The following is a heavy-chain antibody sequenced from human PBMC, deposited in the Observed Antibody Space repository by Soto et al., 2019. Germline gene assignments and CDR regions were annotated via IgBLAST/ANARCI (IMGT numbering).Heavy chain of an antibody. CDR3: ARDVYYGSGSQPTYWFGP. CDR1: GGTFSSYA. CDR2: IIPIFGTA. J-gene: IGHJ5*02. D-gene: IGHD3-10*01. Sequence: QVQLVQSGAEVKKPGSSVKVSCRASGGTFSSYAISWVRQAPGQGLEWMGGIIPIFGTANYAQKFQGRVTITADESTSTAHMEMSSLRSEDTAVDYCARDVYYGSGSQPTYWFGPWGQGTLVTVSS. V-gene: IGHV1-69*19.